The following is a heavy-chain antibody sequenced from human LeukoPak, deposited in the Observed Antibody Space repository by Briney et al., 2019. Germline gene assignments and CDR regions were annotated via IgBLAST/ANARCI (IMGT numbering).Heavy chain of an antibody. V-gene: IGHV5-51*01. CDR2: IYPGYSDT. CDR3: ARTTDGYAGDY. CDR1: GYSFITYW. J-gene: IGHJ4*02. D-gene: IGHD5-24*01. Sequence: GESLKISCKGSGYSFITYWIGWVRQMPGKGLEWMGIIYPGYSDTRYSPSFQGQVTISADKSISTTYLQWSSLKASDTAIYYCARTTDGYAGDYWGQGTLVTVSS.